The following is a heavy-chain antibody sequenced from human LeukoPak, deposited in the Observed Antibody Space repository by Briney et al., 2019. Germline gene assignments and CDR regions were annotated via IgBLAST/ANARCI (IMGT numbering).Heavy chain of an antibody. J-gene: IGHJ6*03. V-gene: IGHV1-69*13. CDR2: IIPIFGTA. CDR3: AGDIVVVPAAIEADYYYYMDV. D-gene: IGHD2-2*02. CDR1: GGTFSSYA. Sequence: SVKVSCKASGGTFSSYAISWVRQAPGQGLEWMGGIIPIFGTANYAQKFQGRVTITADESTSTAYMELSSLRSEDTAVYYCAGDIVVVPAAIEADYYYYMDVWGKGTTVTVSS.